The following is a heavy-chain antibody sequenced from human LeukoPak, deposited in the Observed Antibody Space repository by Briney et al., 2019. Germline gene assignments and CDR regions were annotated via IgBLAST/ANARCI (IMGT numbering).Heavy chain of an antibody. J-gene: IGHJ4*02. CDR3: ARDSPHDYGDYSNPFDY. CDR2: IIPIFATA. CDR1: GGTFSSYA. V-gene: IGHV1-69*05. D-gene: IGHD4-17*01. Sequence: GSSVKVSCKASGGTFSSYAISWVRQAPGQGLEWMGGIIPIFATANYAQKFQGRVTITTDESTSTAYMELSSLRSEDTAVYYCARDSPHDYGDYSNPFDYWGQGTLVTVSS.